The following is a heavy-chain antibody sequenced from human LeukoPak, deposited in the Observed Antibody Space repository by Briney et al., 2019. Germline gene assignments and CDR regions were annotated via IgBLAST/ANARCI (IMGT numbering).Heavy chain of an antibody. Sequence: ASVKVSCTASGYTFTRYYLHWVRQAPGQGLEWMGWINPDSGGTNYAQKFQGRVTMTRDTSISTAYMELSSLRSDDTAVYYCARHSSSWASDYWGQGTLVTVSS. D-gene: IGHD6-13*01. V-gene: IGHV1-2*02. J-gene: IGHJ4*02. CDR3: ARHSSSWASDY. CDR1: GYTFTRYY. CDR2: INPDSGGT.